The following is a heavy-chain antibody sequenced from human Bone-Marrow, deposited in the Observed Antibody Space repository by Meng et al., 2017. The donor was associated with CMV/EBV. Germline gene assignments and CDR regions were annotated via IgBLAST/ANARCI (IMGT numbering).Heavy chain of an antibody. D-gene: IGHD1-26*01. J-gene: IGHJ6*02. V-gene: IGHV1-69*05. Sequence: SVKVFCKASGGTFSSYAISWVRQAPGQGLEWMGGIIPIFGTANYAQKFQGRVTITTDESTSTAYMELSSLRSEDTAVYYCASPGGTWEPHPYYYYYGMDVWGQGTTVIVSS. CDR2: IIPIFGTA. CDR1: GGTFSSYA. CDR3: ASPGGTWEPHPYYYYYGMDV.